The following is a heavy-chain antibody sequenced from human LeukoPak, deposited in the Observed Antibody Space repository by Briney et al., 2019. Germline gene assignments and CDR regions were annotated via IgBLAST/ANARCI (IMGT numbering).Heavy chain of an antibody. D-gene: IGHD3-22*01. CDR3: ARDWARVWYDSSGYYPEGNWFDP. CDR2: INHSGST. CDR1: GGSFSGYY. Sequence: SETLSLTCAVYGGSFSGYYWSWIRQPPGKGLEWIGEINHSGSTNYNPSLKSRVTISVDTSKNQFSLKLSSVTAADTAVYYCARDWARVWYDSSGYYPEGNWFDPWGQGTLVTVSS. J-gene: IGHJ5*02. V-gene: IGHV4-34*01.